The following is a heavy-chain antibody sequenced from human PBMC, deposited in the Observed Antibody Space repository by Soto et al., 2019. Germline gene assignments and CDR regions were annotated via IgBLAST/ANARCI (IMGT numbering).Heavy chain of an antibody. V-gene: IGHV3-23*01. D-gene: IGHD3-10*01. CDR3: AKEPPLYYYGSGNWFDP. Sequence: VGSLRLSCAASGFTFSSYAMSWVRQAPGKGLEWVSAISGSGGSTYYADSVKGRFTISRDNSKNTLYLQMNSLRAEDTAVYYCAKEPPLYYYGSGNWFDPWGQGTLVTVSS. CDR2: ISGSGGST. CDR1: GFTFSSYA. J-gene: IGHJ5*02.